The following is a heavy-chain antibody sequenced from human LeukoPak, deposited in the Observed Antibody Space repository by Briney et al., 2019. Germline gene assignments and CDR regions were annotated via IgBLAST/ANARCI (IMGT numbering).Heavy chain of an antibody. CDR2: ISGSGGST. V-gene: IGHV3-23*01. Sequence: PGGSLRLSCAASGFTFSSYAMSWVRQAPGKGLEWVSAISGSGGSTYYADSVKGRFTISRDNSKNTLYLQMNSLRAEDTAVYYCAKDSGYDSSGYPFNWFDPWSQGTLVTVSS. CDR3: AKDSGYDSSGYPFNWFDP. CDR1: GFTFSSYA. D-gene: IGHD3-22*01. J-gene: IGHJ5*02.